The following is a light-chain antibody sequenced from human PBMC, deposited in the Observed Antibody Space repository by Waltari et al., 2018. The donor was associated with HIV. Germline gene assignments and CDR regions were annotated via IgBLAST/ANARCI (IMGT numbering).Light chain of an antibody. V-gene: IGLV3-19*01. CDR2: GKN. J-gene: IGLJ3*02. CDR1: SLSSFY. Sequence: SSELTQDPAVSVALGQTVRITFPGDSLSSFYSHGYQQKPGQAPVLIIHGKNNRPSGIPDRFSGSISGNTASLTITGAQAEDEADYYCNSRDSSGNHLGVFGGGTKLTVL. CDR3: NSRDSSGNHLGV.